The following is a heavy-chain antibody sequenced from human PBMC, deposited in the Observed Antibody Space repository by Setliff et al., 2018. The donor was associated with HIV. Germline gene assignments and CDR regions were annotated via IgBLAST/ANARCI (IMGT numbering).Heavy chain of an antibody. Sequence: PSETLSLTCAFNGGSFSGYYWMWIRQSPGGGLEWIGEINHSGNTNYNPSLKSRVTMSGDTSKNQFSLNLTSVTAADTAVYFCARGLGRGSGTYYNPPGYWGPGTLVTVSS. CDR1: GGSFSGYY. CDR3: ARGLGRGSGTYYNPPGY. D-gene: IGHD3-10*01. V-gene: IGHV4-34*01. J-gene: IGHJ4*02. CDR2: INHSGNT.